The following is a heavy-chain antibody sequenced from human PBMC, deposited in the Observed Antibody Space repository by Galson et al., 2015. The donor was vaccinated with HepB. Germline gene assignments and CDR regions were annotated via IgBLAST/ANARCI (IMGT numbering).Heavy chain of an antibody. CDR3: AREVDWHFDL. V-gene: IGHV1-2*05. D-gene: IGHD1-26*01. CDR2: INPNSGGT. Sequence: SVKVSCKASGYTFTAYYIHWVRQAPGQGLEWVGRINPNSGGTTYAQKFQGRVAMTRDTSISTAYMELSSLRSDDTVVYYCAREVDWHFDLWGRGTLVTVSS. J-gene: IGHJ2*01. CDR1: GYTFTAYY.